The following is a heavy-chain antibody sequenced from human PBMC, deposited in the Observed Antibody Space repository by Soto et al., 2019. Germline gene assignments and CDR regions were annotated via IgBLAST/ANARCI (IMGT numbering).Heavy chain of an antibody. V-gene: IGHV3-30*18. CDR2: ISYDGGSK. D-gene: IGHD3-10*01. CDR3: AKDWHGETLYYGMNV. Sequence: EQVVESGGGVVQPGRSLRLSCAASGFSFRNYGMHWVRQVPGKGLEWVAVISYDGGSKYYADSVKGRFTISRDNSENTLYLQMSSLRGDDTAVYYCAKDWHGETLYYGMNVWGQGTTVTVSS. CDR1: GFSFRNYG. J-gene: IGHJ6*02.